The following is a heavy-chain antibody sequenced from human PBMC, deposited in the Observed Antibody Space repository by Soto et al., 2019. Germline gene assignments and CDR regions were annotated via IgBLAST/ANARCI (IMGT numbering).Heavy chain of an antibody. J-gene: IGHJ6*03. V-gene: IGHV1-18*01. D-gene: IGHD6-19*01. CDR2: ISAYNGNT. Sequence: QDQLVQSGVEVKKPGASVKVSCKASGYSFTNYGITWVRQAPGQGFECMGWISAYNGNTNYAQKFQGRVTMTTDALTSTAYLELRSLRSDDTAVYYCARDRGVAPPVAGNTHYYYYMDVWGKGTTVTVSS. CDR3: ARDRGVAPPVAGNTHYYYYMDV. CDR1: GYSFTNYG.